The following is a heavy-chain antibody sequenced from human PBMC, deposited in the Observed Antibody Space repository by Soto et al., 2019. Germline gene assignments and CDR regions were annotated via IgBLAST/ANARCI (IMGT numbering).Heavy chain of an antibody. Sequence: GGSLRLSCAASGFTFSGDAMNWVRQAPGKGLEWVSSISTTSTYIYYAESVKGRFTISRDNANNSLHLQMNSMRAEDTAVYYCVRDYVMDVWGQGTTVTVSS. CDR1: GFTFSGDA. D-gene: IGHD3-10*02. J-gene: IGHJ6*02. V-gene: IGHV3-21*01. CDR2: ISTTSTYI. CDR3: VRDYVMDV.